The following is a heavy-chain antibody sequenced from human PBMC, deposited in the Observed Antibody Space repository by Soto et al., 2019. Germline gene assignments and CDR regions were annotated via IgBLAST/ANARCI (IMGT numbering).Heavy chain of an antibody. Sequence: HPVGSLRLSCAASGFSVSSNYMTWVRQAPGKGLEWVSHIYSGGTTHHADYVKGRFTITRDNSKNTLYLQMNSLRTEDTALYYCARGYGTTYGFGFWGQGTLVIVSS. CDR2: IYSGGTT. CDR1: GFSVSSNY. J-gene: IGHJ4*02. CDR3: ARGYGTTYGFGF. D-gene: IGHD3-10*01. V-gene: IGHV3-53*01.